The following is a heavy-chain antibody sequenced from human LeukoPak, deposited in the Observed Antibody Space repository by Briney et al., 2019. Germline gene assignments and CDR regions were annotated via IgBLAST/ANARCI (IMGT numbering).Heavy chain of an antibody. CDR2: ISSSGSTI. J-gene: IGHJ6*03. Sequence: GGSLRLSCAASGFTFSDYSMSWIRQAPGKGLEWVSYISSSGSTIYYADSVKGRFTISRDNAKNSLYLQMNSLRAEDTAVYYCARVRWSYYYGSGSYYMDVWGKGTTVTISS. CDR1: GFTFSDYS. D-gene: IGHD3-10*01. V-gene: IGHV3-11*01. CDR3: ARVRWSYYYGSGSYYMDV.